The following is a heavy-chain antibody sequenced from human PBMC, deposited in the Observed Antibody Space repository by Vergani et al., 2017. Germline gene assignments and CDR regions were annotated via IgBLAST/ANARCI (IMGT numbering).Heavy chain of an antibody. D-gene: IGHD2-21*02. Sequence: QVQLQESGPGLVKPSETLSLTCTVSGGSISSYYWSWIRQPPGKGLEWIGYIYYSGSTNYNPSLKSRVTISVDTSKNQFSLKPSSVTAADTAVYYCARNPYCGGDCYSDAFDIWGQGTTATVSS. V-gene: IGHV4-59*01. CDR1: GGSISSYY. CDR3: ARNPYCGGDCYSDAFDI. CDR2: IYYSGST. J-gene: IGHJ3*02.